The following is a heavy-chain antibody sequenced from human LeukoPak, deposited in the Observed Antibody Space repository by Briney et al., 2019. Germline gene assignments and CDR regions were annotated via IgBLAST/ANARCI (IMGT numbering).Heavy chain of an antibody. D-gene: IGHD3-10*01. CDR3: ARGGAVLWFGETASENWFDP. V-gene: IGHV1-69*04. Sequence: GASVKVSCKASGGTFSSYAISWVGQAPGQGLEWMGRIIPILGIANYAQKFQGRVTITADKSTSTAYMELSSLRSEDTAVYYCARGGAVLWFGETASENWFDPWGQGTLVTVSS. CDR1: GGTFSSYA. J-gene: IGHJ5*02. CDR2: IIPILGIA.